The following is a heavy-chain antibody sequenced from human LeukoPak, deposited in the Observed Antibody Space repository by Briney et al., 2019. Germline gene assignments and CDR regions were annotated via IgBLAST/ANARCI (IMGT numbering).Heavy chain of an antibody. CDR1: GGSISSGGYY. CDR2: IYYSGST. CDR3: ARDRGPYSGSYYVFDI. J-gene: IGHJ3*02. Sequence: SETLSLTCTVSGGSISSGGYYWSWIRQHPGKGLEWIGYIYYSGSTYYNPSLKSRVTISVGTSKNQFSLKLSSVTAADTAVYYCARDRGPYSGSYYVFDIWGQGTMVTVSS. D-gene: IGHD1-26*01. V-gene: IGHV4-31*03.